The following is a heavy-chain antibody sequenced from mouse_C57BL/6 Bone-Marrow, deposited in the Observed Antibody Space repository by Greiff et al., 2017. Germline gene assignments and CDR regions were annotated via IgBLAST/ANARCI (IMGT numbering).Heavy chain of an antibody. CDR3: ARIPYDYLYYYAMDY. J-gene: IGHJ4*01. CDR2: ISSGSSTI. D-gene: IGHD2-4*01. V-gene: IGHV5-17*01. Sequence: EVKLVESGGGLVKPGGSLKLSCAASGFTFSDYGMHWVRRAPEKGLEWVAYISSGSSTIYYADTVKGRFTISRDNAKNTLFLQMTSLRSEDTAMYYCARIPYDYLYYYAMDYWGQGTSVTVSS. CDR1: GFTFSDYG.